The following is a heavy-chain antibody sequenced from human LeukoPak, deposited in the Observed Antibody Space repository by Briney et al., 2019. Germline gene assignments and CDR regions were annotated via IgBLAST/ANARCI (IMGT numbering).Heavy chain of an antibody. Sequence: PSETLSLTCAVYGGSFSGYYWSWIRQPPGKGLEWIGEINHSGSTNYNLSLKSRVTISVDTSKNQFSLKLSSVTAADTAVYYCARERIYCSGGSCCSWYFDYWGQGTLVTVSS. CDR3: ARERIYCSGGSCCSWYFDY. CDR2: INHSGST. D-gene: IGHD2-15*01. J-gene: IGHJ4*02. V-gene: IGHV4-34*01. CDR1: GGSFSGYY.